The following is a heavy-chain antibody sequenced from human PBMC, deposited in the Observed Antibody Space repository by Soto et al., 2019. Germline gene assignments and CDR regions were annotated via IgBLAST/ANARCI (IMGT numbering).Heavy chain of an antibody. Sequence: QVQLQESGPGLVKHSETLSLTCTVSGDSLTRNYWSWIRQSPGKGLEWLAFIHNGRTTNYNPSLVGRVPISVDTSKSQLSLNLNSVTAADTAVYYCARTLSGGFDYLGQGTLVTVSS. CDR3: ARTLSGGFDY. CDR1: GDSLTRNY. V-gene: IGHV4-59*01. CDR2: IHNGRTT. J-gene: IGHJ4*02.